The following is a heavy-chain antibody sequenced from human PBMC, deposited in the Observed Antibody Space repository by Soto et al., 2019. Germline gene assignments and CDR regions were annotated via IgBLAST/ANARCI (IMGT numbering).Heavy chain of an antibody. CDR2: ISYDGSNK. CDR3: AKDRSGWSALWYYYYYYGMDV. V-gene: IGHV3-30*18. J-gene: IGHJ6*02. Sequence: PGGSLRLSCAASGFTFSSYGMHWVRQAPGKGLEWVAVISYDGSNKYYADSVKGRFTISRDNSKNTLYLQMNSLRAEDTAVYYCAKDRSGWSALWYYYYYYGMDVWGQGTTVTVSS. D-gene: IGHD6-19*01. CDR1: GFTFSSYG.